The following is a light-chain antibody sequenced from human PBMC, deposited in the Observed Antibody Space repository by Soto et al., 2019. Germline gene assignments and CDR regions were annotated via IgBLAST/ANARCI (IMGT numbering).Light chain of an antibody. Sequence: EIVMTQSPATLSVSPGERATLSCRASQSVSSNLAWYQQKPGQAPRLLLYGASTRATGIPARFSASASATALNLTLLSLQAADFSVLCWKQYNNGTPYTFGQGTKLEIK. J-gene: IGKJ2*01. CDR3: KQYNNGTPYT. CDR2: GAS. V-gene: IGKV3-15*01. CDR1: QSVSSN.